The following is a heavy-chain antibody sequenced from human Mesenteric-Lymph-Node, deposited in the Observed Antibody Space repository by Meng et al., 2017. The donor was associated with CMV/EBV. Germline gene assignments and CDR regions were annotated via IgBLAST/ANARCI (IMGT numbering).Heavy chain of an antibody. CDR2: VSDSGATT. V-gene: IGHV3-23*01. J-gene: IGHJ4*02. D-gene: IGHD4-23*01. CDR3: AKRVPSGKGYDY. Sequence: GGSLRLSCAASGFTFSSYAMTWVRQAPGKGLEWVSTVSDSGATTFYGDSVKGRFTISRDNSKNTLYLQLNSLSAEDTAFYYCAKRVPSGKGYDYWGQGTLVTVSS. CDR1: GFTFSSYA.